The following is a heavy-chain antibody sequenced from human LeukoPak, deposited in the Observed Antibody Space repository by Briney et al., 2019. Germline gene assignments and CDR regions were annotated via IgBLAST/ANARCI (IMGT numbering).Heavy chain of an antibody. D-gene: IGHD2-2*01. CDR3: AKGPLRGTAAAIDY. Sequence: PGGSLRLSCAASGFTFDKHAMHWVRQAPGKGLEWLAAISSDGIYQYYADSVKGRFAISRDNSRLTVSLQMNSLKPADTAVYYCAKGPLRGTAAAIDYWGQGTLVTVSS. V-gene: IGHV3-30*09. CDR1: GFTFDKHA. CDR2: ISSDGIYQ. J-gene: IGHJ4*02.